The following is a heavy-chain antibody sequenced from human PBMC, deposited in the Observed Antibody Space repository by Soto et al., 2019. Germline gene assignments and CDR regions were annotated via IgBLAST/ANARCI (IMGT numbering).Heavy chain of an antibody. Sequence: LSLTCTVSGGSISSDDYYWTWIRQPPGKGLEWIGYIYHSGRTSYNPSLDSRITISMDTSNNQFSLKLSSVTAADTAVYYCARDRSNSPDYFDYWGQGALVTVSS. D-gene: IGHD6-6*01. CDR3: ARDRSNSPDYFDY. J-gene: IGHJ4*02. V-gene: IGHV4-30-4*01. CDR2: IYHSGRT. CDR1: GGSISSDDYY.